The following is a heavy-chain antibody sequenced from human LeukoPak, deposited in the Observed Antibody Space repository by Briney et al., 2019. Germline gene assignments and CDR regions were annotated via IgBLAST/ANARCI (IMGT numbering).Heavy chain of an antibody. V-gene: IGHV3-23*01. CDR2: ISGSGGST. D-gene: IGHD2-15*01. Sequence: GGSLRLSCAASGFTFSSYAMSWVRQAPGKGLEWVSAISGSGGSTYYADSVKGRFTISRDNSKNTLYLQMNSLRAADTAVYYCAKLLGYCSGGSCYIGSGWGQGTLVTVSS. CDR3: AKLLGYCSGGSCYIGSG. CDR1: GFTFSSYA. J-gene: IGHJ4*02.